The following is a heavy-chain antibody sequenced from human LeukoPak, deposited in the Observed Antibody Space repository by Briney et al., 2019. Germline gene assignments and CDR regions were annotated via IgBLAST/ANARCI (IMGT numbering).Heavy chain of an antibody. J-gene: IGHJ4*02. CDR3: AKDYDFWSGYSPIDY. Sequence: GGSLRLSCAASGFTFSSYAMSWVRQAPGKGLEWVSAISGSGGSTYYADSVKGRFTISRDNSKNTLYLQMNSLRAEDTAVYYCAKDYDFWSGYSPIDYWGQGTLVTVSS. V-gene: IGHV3-23*01. CDR2: ISGSGGST. D-gene: IGHD3-3*01. CDR1: GFTFSSYA.